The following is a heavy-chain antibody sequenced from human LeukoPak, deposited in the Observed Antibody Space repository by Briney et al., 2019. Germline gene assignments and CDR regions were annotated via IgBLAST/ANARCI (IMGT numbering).Heavy chain of an antibody. D-gene: IGHD2/OR15-2a*01. J-gene: IGHJ6*03. CDR3: ARPFLPILFMDV. CDR2: ISADNGKT. V-gene: IGHV1-18*01. Sequence: GAAVKVSCKASGYTFTSYGISWVRQAAGQGGDWMGGISADNGKTNYAQKLRGRVTLTTETSTSTADMALRSLSSDDTAGYYCARPFLPILFMDVWGKGTTVTVSS. CDR1: GYTFTSYG.